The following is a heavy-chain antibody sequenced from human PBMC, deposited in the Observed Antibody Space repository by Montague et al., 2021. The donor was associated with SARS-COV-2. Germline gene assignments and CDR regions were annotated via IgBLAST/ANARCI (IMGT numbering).Heavy chain of an antibody. Sequence: TLSLTCTVSGGSISSGGYYWSWIRQHPGKGLEWIGYIYYSGSTYYNPSLKSRVTISVDTSKNQFSLKLSSVTAADTAVYYCASTYGGNLGYYYYYMDVGGKGPRSPSP. V-gene: IGHV4-31*03. J-gene: IGHJ6*03. D-gene: IGHD4-23*01. CDR2: IYYSGST. CDR1: GGSISSGGYY. CDR3: ASTYGGNLGYYYYYMDV.